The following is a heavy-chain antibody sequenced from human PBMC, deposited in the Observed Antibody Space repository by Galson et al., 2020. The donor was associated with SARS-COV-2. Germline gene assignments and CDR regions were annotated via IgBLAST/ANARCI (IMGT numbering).Heavy chain of an antibody. J-gene: IGHJ4*02. D-gene: IGHD3-3*01. CDR2: IKSKTDGGTT. Sequence: GGSLRLSCAASGFTFSNAWMSWVRQAPGKGLEWVGRIKSKTDGGTTDYAAPVKGRFTISRDDSKNTLYLQMNSLKTEDTAVYYCTTAPITIFGVVIINPDYWGQGTLVTVSS. CDR1: GFTFSNAW. CDR3: TTAPITIFGVVIINPDY. V-gene: IGHV3-15*01.